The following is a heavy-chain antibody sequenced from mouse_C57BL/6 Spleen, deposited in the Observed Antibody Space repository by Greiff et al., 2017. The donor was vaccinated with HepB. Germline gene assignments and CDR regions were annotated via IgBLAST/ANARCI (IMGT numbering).Heavy chain of an antibody. D-gene: IGHD2-4*01. CDR1: GFTFSSYA. CDR2: ISDGGSYT. J-gene: IGHJ3*01. V-gene: IGHV5-4*03. CDR3: ARAGDYDAWFAY. Sequence: EVMLVESGGGLVKPGGSLKLSCAASGFTFSSYAMSWVRQTPEKRLEWVATISDGGSYTYYPDNVKGRFTISRDNAKNNRYLQMSHLKSEDTAMYYCARAGDYDAWFAYWGQGTLVTVSA.